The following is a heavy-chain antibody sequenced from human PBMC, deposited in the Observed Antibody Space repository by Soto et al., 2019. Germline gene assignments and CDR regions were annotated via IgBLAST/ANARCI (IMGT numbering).Heavy chain of an antibody. CDR1: GGSFSGYY. Sequence: QVQLQQWGAGLLKPSETLSLTCAAYGGSFSGYYWSWIRQPPGKGLEWIGEINHSGSTNYNPSLKSRVPISVDTSTNQSSLKLSSVAAADTAVYYCARGGYFDLWGRGTLVPVSS. CDR2: INHSGST. V-gene: IGHV4-34*01. CDR3: ARGGYFDL. J-gene: IGHJ2*01.